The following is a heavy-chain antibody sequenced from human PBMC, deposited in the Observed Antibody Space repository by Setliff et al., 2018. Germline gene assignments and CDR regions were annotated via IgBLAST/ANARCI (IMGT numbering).Heavy chain of an antibody. CDR3: ARESRYYYDNLGTLDY. CDR1: GGSISSYY. J-gene: IGHJ4*02. CDR2: IYYSGST. Sequence: SETLSLTCTVSGGSISSYYWSWIRRPPGKGLEWIGYIYYSGSTNYNPSLKSRVTISVDTSKNQFSLKLSSVTAADTAVYYCARESRYYYDNLGTLDYWGQGTLVTVSS. V-gene: IGHV4-59*12. D-gene: IGHD3-22*01.